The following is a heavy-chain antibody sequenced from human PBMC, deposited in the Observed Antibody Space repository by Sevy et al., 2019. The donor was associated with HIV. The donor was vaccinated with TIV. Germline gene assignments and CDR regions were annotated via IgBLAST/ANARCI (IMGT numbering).Heavy chain of an antibody. V-gene: IGHV4-39*01. Sequence: SETLSLTCTVSGGSISSSSYYWGWIRQPPGKGLEWIGSIFYSGSTYYNPSLKRRVTISVDTSKNQFSLKLSSVTAADTAVYYCAGSPYLLLWFGELPFFWGQGTLVTVSS. CDR3: AGSPYLLLWFGELPFF. CDR2: IFYSGST. CDR1: GGSISSSSYY. D-gene: IGHD3-10*01. J-gene: IGHJ4*02.